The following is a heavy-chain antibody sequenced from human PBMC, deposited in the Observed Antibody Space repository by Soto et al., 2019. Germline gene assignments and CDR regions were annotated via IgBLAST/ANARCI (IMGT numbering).Heavy chain of an antibody. J-gene: IGHJ6*03. CDR1: GYTLTELS. D-gene: IGHD3-10*01. CDR2: FDPEDGET. V-gene: IGHV1-24*01. Sequence: GASVKVSCKVSGYTLTELSMHWVRQAPGKGLEWMGGFDPEDGETIYAQKFQGRVTMTEDTSTDTAYMELSSLRSEDTAVYYCATRITYGSGSYYSPDYYYMDVWGKGTTVTVSS. CDR3: ATRITYGSGSYYSPDYYYMDV.